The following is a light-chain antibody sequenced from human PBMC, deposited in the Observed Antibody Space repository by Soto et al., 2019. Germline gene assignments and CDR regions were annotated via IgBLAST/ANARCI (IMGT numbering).Light chain of an antibody. CDR3: QQYGSSLYT. V-gene: IGKV3-20*01. CDR1: QSIASTY. Sequence: EIVLTQSPGTLSLSPGERVTLSCRASQSIASTYLTWYQQKPGQAPRLLIYGASRRATGIPDRFSGSGSGTDFSLTISRQEPEDFAVYYCQQYGSSLYTFGQGTKLEI. J-gene: IGKJ2*01. CDR2: GAS.